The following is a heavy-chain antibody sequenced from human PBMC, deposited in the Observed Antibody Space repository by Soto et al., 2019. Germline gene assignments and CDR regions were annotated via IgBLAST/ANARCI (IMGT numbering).Heavy chain of an antibody. CDR1: GFTFSSYA. Sequence: GGSLRLSCAASGFTFSSYAMHWVRQAPGKGLEWVAVISYDGSNKYYADSVKGRFTISRDNSKNTLYLQMNSLRAEDTAVYYCARDSGWSFNYWGQGTLVTVSS. CDR2: ISYDGSNK. J-gene: IGHJ4*02. V-gene: IGHV3-30-3*01. CDR3: ARDSGWSFNY. D-gene: IGHD6-19*01.